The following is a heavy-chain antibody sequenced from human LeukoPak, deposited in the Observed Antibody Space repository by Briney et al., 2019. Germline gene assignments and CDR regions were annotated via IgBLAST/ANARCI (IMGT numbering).Heavy chain of an antibody. D-gene: IGHD3-22*01. CDR3: ARREYYYDSSGYYYLEYFDY. CDR1: GGSFSGYY. J-gene: IGHJ4*02. Sequence: SETLSLTCAVYGGSFSGYYWSWIRQPPGKGLEWIGEINHSGSTNYNPSLKSRVTISVDTSKNQFSLKLSSVTAADTAVYYCARREYYYDSSGYYYLEYFDYWGQGTLDTVSS. V-gene: IGHV4-34*01. CDR2: INHSGST.